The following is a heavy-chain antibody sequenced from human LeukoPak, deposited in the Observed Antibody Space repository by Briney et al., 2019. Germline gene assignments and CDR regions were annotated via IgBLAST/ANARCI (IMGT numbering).Heavy chain of an antibody. CDR1: GFTFSSHW. CDR3: AKMLNTGHAHAALDY. D-gene: IGHD2-8*02. V-gene: IGHV3-7*01. J-gene: IGHJ4*02. CDR2: IKKDVGEK. Sequence: GGSLRLSCAASGFTFSSHWMTWIRQAPGKGLEWVASIKKDVGEKFYVDSVKGRFTISRDNAKNSLYLHMNSLRVEDTAVYYCAKMLNTGHAHAALDYWGQGTLVTVSS.